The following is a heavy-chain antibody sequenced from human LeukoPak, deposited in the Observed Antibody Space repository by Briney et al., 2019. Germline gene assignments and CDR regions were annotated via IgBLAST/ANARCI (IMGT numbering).Heavy chain of an antibody. V-gene: IGHV3-23*01. J-gene: IGHJ4*02. CDR3: ARDWVTGDY. D-gene: IGHD1-20*01. CDR1: GFTFSSYA. CDR2: ISGSGGST. Sequence: PGGSLRLSCAASGFTFSSYAMTWVRQAPGKGLEWVSTISGSGGSTYYADSVKGRFTISRDNAKNSLYLQMNSLRAEDTAVYYCARDWVTGDYWGQGTLVTVSS.